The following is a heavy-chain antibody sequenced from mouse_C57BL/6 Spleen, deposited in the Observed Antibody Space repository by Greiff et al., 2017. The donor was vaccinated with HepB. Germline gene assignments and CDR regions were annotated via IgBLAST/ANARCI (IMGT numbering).Heavy chain of an antibody. CDR3: ASADYGNLYNAMDY. CDR1: GYTFTSYW. CDR2: IDPSDSDT. Sequence: QVQLQQPGAELVRPGSSVKLSCKASGYTFTSYWMHWVKQRPIQGLEWIGNIDPSDSDTHYNQKFKDKATLTVDKSSSTAYMQLSSLTSEDSAVYYCASADYGNLYNAMDYWGQGTSVTVSS. J-gene: IGHJ4*01. D-gene: IGHD2-1*01. V-gene: IGHV1-52*01.